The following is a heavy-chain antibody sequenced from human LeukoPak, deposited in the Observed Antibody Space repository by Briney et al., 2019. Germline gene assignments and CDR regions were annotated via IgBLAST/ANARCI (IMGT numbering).Heavy chain of an antibody. D-gene: IGHD6-19*01. CDR2: INWNSGRM. CDR1: GFTFDAYA. CDR3: AKDGQRRAVSVVTYMDV. V-gene: IGHV3-9*01. Sequence: PGRSLRLSCAAAGFTFDAYAMHWVRQAPGKGLEWVSTINWNSGRMEYADSVKGRFTISRDNAKNSLYLQMNSLRDEDTALYYCAKDGQRRAVSVVTYMDVWGKGTTVTVSS. J-gene: IGHJ6*03.